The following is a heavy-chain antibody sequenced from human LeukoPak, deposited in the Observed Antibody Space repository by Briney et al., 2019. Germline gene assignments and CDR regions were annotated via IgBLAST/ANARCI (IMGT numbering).Heavy chain of an antibody. J-gene: IGHJ4*02. CDR2: IYTDGRT. V-gene: IGHV3-66*01. CDR3: ARGQIYGTGSYFFDH. Sequence: GGSPRLSCAASGFTVTSNYMSWVRQTPGQGRLEWVSVIYTDGRTFYTGSVTGRFTISRDNSKSTLYLQMNSLRAEDTAVYYCARGQIYGTGSYFFDHWGQGTLVTVSS. D-gene: IGHD3-10*01. CDR1: GFTVTSNY.